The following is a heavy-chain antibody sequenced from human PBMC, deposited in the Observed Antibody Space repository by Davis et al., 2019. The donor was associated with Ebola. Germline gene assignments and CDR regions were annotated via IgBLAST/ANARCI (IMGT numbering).Heavy chain of an antibody. V-gene: IGHV5-51*01. CDR1: GYSFNNYW. CDR3: SGFGLE. D-gene: IGHD3/OR15-3a*01. CDR2: LYPADSET. J-gene: IGHJ4*02. Sequence: KVSCKGSGYSFNNYWIGWVRQMPGKGLEWMGILYPADSETRYSPSFQGQVTISVDKSINTVYLQWSSLKASDTAMYYCSGFGLEWGQGTLVIVSS.